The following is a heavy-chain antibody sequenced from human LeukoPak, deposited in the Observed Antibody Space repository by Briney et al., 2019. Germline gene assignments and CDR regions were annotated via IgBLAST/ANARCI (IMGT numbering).Heavy chain of an antibody. CDR3: ARGGHSGWYKGYNWFDP. V-gene: IGHV4-4*07. J-gene: IGHJ5*02. CDR1: GGSISSYY. Sequence: SETLSLTCTVSGGSISSYYWSWIRQPAGKGLEWIGRIYTSGSTNYNPSLKSRVTMSVDTSKNPFSLKLSSVTAADTAVYYCARGGHSGWYKGYNWFDPWGQGTLVTVSS. D-gene: IGHD6-19*01. CDR2: IYTSGST.